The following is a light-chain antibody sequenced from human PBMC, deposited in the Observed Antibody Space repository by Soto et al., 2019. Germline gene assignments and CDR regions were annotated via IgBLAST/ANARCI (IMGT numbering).Light chain of an antibody. CDR1: QNIRTY. Sequence: IQSTQSPYSLSASFGDSFRITCVAIQNIRTYLNWYQPKPGRSPKLLIHSASALPSGVPSRFIGSGSGTEFTLTMSGLQPEDFAPYYCQQGHSTPYTVGQGTKVDTK. CDR3: QQGHSTPYT. J-gene: IGKJ2*01. CDR2: SAS. V-gene: IGKV1-39*01.